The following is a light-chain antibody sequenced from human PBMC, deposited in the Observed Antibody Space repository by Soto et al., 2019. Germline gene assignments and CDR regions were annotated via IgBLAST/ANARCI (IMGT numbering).Light chain of an antibody. V-gene: IGKV1-12*01. Sequence: DIQMTQAPSFVSAFVGDRVTITCRASQVISSWLAWYQQKPGKAPKLLIYAASSLQSGVPSRFSGSESGTDFTLTINSLQPEDSATYYCQQASSFPLTFGGGTKVDIK. CDR1: QVISSW. CDR3: QQASSFPLT. J-gene: IGKJ4*01. CDR2: AAS.